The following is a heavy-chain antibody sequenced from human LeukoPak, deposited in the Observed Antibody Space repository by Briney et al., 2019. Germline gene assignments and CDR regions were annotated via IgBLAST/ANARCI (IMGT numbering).Heavy chain of an antibody. Sequence: PGGSLRLSCAASGFTVSSNYMSWVRQAPGKGLEWVSSISSSSSYMYYADSLKGRFTISRDNAKNSLYLQMDSLRAEDTAVYYCAKDGSFDWTLYYFDYWGQGTLVTASS. V-gene: IGHV3-21*01. CDR3: AKDGSFDWTLYYFDY. D-gene: IGHD3-9*01. J-gene: IGHJ4*02. CDR1: GFTVSSNY. CDR2: ISSSSSYM.